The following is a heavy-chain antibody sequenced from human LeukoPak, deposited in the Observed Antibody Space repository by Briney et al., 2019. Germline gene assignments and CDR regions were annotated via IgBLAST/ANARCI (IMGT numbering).Heavy chain of an antibody. CDR1: GGSISSGSYY. V-gene: IGHV4-39*01. CDR2: IYYSGST. CDR3: ARQYARWIQLWLPGY. D-gene: IGHD5-18*01. Sequence: PSETLSLTCIVSGGSISSGSYYWGWIRQPPGKGLEWIGSIYYSGSTSYNPSLKSRVTISADTSKNQFSLKLSSVTAADTAVYYCARQYARWIQLWLPGYWGQGTLVTVSS. J-gene: IGHJ4*02.